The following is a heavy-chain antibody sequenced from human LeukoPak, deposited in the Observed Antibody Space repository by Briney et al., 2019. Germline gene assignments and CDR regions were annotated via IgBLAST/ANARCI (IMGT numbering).Heavy chain of an antibody. CDR3: AREDYYGSGSYYGYYYGMDV. J-gene: IGHJ6*04. CDR2: IIPIFGTA. V-gene: IGHV1-69*06. D-gene: IGHD3-10*01. CDR1: GGTFSSYA. Sequence: SVKVSCKASGGTFSSYAISWVRQAPGQGLEWMGGIIPIFGTANYAQKFQGRVTITADKSTSTAYMELSSLRSEDTAVYYCAREDYYGSGSYYGYYYGMDVWGKGTTVTVSP.